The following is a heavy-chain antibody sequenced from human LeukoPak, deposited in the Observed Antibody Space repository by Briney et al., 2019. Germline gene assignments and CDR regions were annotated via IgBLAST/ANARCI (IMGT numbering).Heavy chain of an antibody. D-gene: IGHD4-17*01. CDR1: GFTFSNYA. CDR3: AKDVLRGDYGEDAFDV. Sequence: PGGSLRLSCAASGFTFSNYAMSWVRQAPGKGLEWVSAITGSGGSTYYADSVKGRFTISRDNSKNMLYLQMNSLRAEDTALYYCAKDVLRGDYGEDAFDVWGQGTMVTVSS. J-gene: IGHJ3*01. V-gene: IGHV3-23*01. CDR2: ITGSGGST.